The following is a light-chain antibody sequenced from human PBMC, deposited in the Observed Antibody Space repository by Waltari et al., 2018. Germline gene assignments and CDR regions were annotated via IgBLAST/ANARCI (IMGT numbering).Light chain of an antibody. J-gene: IGLJ1*01. CDR1: SSDVGGYNY. CDR2: DVS. CDR3: SSYTSSSLYV. V-gene: IGLV2-14*03. Sequence: QSALTQPASVSGSPGQSITISCTGTSSDVGGYNYVSWYQQYPGKAPKLVIYDVSNRPSGASNRFSGSKSGNTASLIISGLQAEDEADYYCSSYTSSSLYVFGTGTKVTVL.